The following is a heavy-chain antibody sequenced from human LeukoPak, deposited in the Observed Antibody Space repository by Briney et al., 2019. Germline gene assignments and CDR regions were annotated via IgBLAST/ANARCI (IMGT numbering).Heavy chain of an antibody. Sequence: GGSLRLSCAASGFTFSSYAMSWVRQAPGKGLEWVSAISGSGGSTYYADSVKGRFTISRDNSKNTLYLQMNSLRAEDTAVYYWAKEIWYGYSYGSAGYWGQGTLVTVSS. J-gene: IGHJ4*01. CDR3: AKEIWYGYSYGSAGY. CDR2: ISGSGGST. D-gene: IGHD5-18*01. CDR1: GFTFSSYA. V-gene: IGHV3-23*01.